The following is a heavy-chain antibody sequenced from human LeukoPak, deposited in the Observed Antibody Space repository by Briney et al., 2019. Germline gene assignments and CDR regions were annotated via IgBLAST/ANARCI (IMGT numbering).Heavy chain of an antibody. CDR2: ISAYNGNT. J-gene: IGHJ3*02. CDR3: ARDLRVGDYEADLDAFDI. CDR1: GYTFTSYG. D-gene: IGHD4-17*01. Sequence: ASVKVSCKASGYTFTSYGISWVRQAPGQGLEWMGWISAYNGNTNYAQKLQGRVTMTTDTSTSTAYMELRSLRSDDTAVYYCARDLRVGDYEADLDAFDIWGQGTMVTVSS. V-gene: IGHV1-18*01.